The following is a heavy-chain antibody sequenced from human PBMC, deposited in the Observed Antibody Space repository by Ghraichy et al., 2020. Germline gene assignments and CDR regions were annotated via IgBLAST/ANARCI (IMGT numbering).Heavy chain of an antibody. CDR1: GGSISSTVHF. V-gene: IGHV4-39*07. CDR2: IHYSGST. CDR3: ARHFTSPAWINGALVPNRDKNWFDP. Sequence: SQTLSLTCTVSGGSISSTVHFWGWIRQPPGKGLEWIGSIHYSGSTSYSASLRSRVAISVDTSKNQFSLRLTSVTAADTAIYYCARHFTSPAWINGALVPNRDKNWFDPWGQGTLVTVSS. D-gene: IGHD2-2*01. J-gene: IGHJ5*02.